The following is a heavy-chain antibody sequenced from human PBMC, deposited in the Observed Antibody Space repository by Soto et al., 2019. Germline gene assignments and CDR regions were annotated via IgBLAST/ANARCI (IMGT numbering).Heavy chain of an antibody. D-gene: IGHD1-20*01. CDR3: VSDRRISGINRGLDY. Sequence: QVQLVDSGGGLVKPGGSLRLSCAASGFIFSDFHMTWIRQAPGKGLELVAYISSRGDTIYYADSVRGRITISRDNDKASLFLQMSSLRVEATAVYYCVSDRRISGINRGLDYWGRGTLVTVA. CDR2: ISSRGDTI. J-gene: IGHJ4*02. V-gene: IGHV3-11*01. CDR1: GFIFSDFH.